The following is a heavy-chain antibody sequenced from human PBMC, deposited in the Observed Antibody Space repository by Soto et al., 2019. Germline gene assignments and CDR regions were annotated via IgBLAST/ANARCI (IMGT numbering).Heavy chain of an antibody. J-gene: IGHJ4*02. CDR2: INPSGGST. D-gene: IGHD3-22*01. V-gene: IGHV1-46*01. Sequence: GASVKVSCKASGYTFTSYYMHWVRQAPGQGLEWMGIINPSGGSTSYAQKFQGRVTMTRDTSTSTVYMELSSLRSEDTAVYYCAREAQNYDSSGYFRPGVIHYIDYWGRGTLVTVSS. CDR1: GYTFTSYY. CDR3: AREAQNYDSSGYFRPGVIHYIDY.